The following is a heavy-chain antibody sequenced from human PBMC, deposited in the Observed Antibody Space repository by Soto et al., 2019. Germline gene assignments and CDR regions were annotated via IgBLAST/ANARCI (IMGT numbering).Heavy chain of an antibody. CDR3: ARGIGLTYCSGGRCYLNHYFYVDV. CDR1: GYTFNTYA. V-gene: IGHV1-3*01. CDR2: INAGNGHT. Sequence: ASVKVSCKASGYTFNTYAMHWVRQAPGQRLEWTGWINAGNGHTEYLQNFQGRGTITRDISAITAYVELSSLRSEDTAVYYCARGIGLTYCSGGRCYLNHYFYVDVWGKGTTVTVSS. J-gene: IGHJ6*03. D-gene: IGHD2-15*01.